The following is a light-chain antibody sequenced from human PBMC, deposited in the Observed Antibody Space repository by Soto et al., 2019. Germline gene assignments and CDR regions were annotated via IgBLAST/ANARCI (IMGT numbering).Light chain of an antibody. CDR3: SSYADSATVV. J-gene: IGLJ2*01. CDR1: SNDLGSYNL. Sequence: QSALTQPASVSGSPGQSITISCTGTSNDLGSYNLVSWYQQHPGKAPKLMIYEGSKRPSGVSNRFSGSKSGNTASLTISGLQAEDEAAYYCSSYADSATVVFGEGTKVTVL. V-gene: IGLV2-23*01. CDR2: EGS.